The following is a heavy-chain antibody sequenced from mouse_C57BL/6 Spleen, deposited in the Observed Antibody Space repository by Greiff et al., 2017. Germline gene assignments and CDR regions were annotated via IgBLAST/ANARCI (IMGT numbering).Heavy chain of an antibody. CDR1: GYTFTSYW. D-gene: IGHD2-10*01. CDR2: IDPSDSYT. V-gene: IGHV1-69*01. CDR3: ARTPSYDYYAMDY. J-gene: IGHJ4*01. Sequence: QVQLQQPGAELVMPGASVKLSCKASGYTFTSYWMHWVKQRPGQGLEWIGEIDPSDSYTNYNQKFKGKSTLTVDKSSSTAYMQLSSLTSEDSAVYYCARTPSYDYYAMDYWGQGTSVTVSS.